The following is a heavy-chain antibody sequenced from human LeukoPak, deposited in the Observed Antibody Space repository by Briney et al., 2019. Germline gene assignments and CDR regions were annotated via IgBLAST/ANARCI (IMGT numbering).Heavy chain of an antibody. D-gene: IGHD1-1*01. CDR3: ARDSGRPPTSFDY. V-gene: IGHV3-23*01. J-gene: IGHJ4*02. Sequence: GGSLRLSCTASGFTFSSYAMSWVRQAPGKGLKWVSSISDSGDTPYYADSVKGLFTISRDNSKNTLYLQMSSLRAEDTAVYFCARDSGRPPTSFDYWGQGTLVTVSS. CDR1: GFTFSSYA. CDR2: ISDSGDTP.